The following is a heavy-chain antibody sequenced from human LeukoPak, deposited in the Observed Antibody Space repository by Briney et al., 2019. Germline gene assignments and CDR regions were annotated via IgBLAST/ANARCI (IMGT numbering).Heavy chain of an antibody. V-gene: IGHV3-48*03. Sequence: GGSLRLSCAASGFTFSSYEMNWVRQAPGKGLEWVSYISSSTSTIYYADSVKGRFTISRDNAKNSLYLQMNSLRAEDTAVYYCARDTYGSGSYYNAPLDYWGQGTLVTVSS. CDR1: GFTFSSYE. CDR3: ARDTYGSGSYYNAPLDY. D-gene: IGHD3-10*01. CDR2: ISSSTSTI. J-gene: IGHJ4*02.